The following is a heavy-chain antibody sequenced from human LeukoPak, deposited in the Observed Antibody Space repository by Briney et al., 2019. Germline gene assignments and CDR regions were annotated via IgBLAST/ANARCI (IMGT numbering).Heavy chain of an antibody. J-gene: IGHJ4*02. CDR1: GGSISSYY. D-gene: IGHD6-13*01. CDR3: ARVQLSSWSAFDC. Sequence: SETLSLTCTVSGGSISSYYWSWIRQPPGKGLEWIGYIYYSGSTNYNPSLKSRVTISVGTSKNQFSLKLSSVTAADTAVYYCARVQLSSWSAFDCWGQGTLVTVSS. V-gene: IGHV4-59*01. CDR2: IYYSGST.